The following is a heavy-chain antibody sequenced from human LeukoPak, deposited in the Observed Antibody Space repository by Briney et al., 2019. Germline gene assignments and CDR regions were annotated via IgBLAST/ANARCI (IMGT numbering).Heavy chain of an antibody. D-gene: IGHD3-3*01. CDR3: ASATVQLGSRYYNVFDP. J-gene: IGHJ5*02. Sequence: GGSLRLSCAASGFTFSTYYMTWGRQAPGKGLEWVANIKPDGSVKDYGDSVKRRFTVSRDNTQNSLFLQMDSLRVDDTAVYYCASATVQLGSRYYNVFDPWGQGTLVTVSS. V-gene: IGHV3-7*03. CDR2: IKPDGSVK. CDR1: GFTFSTYY.